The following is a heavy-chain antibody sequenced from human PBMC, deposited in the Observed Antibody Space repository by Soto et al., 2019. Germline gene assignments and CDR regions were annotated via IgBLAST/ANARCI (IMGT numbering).Heavy chain of an antibody. Sequence: EVQLVESGGGLVQPGGSLRLSCAASQFSFSTSWMSWVRQAPGKGLEWVANIKQDGSKQYYVDSVKGRFTISRDNAKNSLYMQMNSLRAEDTAVYYCARDLAFDAFDIWGKGTMVTVSS. CDR1: QFSFSTSW. V-gene: IGHV3-7*04. CDR2: IKQDGSKQ. CDR3: ARDLAFDAFDI. J-gene: IGHJ3*02.